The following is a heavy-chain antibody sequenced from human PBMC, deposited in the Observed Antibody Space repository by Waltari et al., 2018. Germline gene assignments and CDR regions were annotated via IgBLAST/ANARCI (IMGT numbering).Heavy chain of an antibody. V-gene: IGHV4-38-2*02. CDR3: ARAVCSGGSCYYPYYFDY. CDR1: GYSISSGYY. CDR2: IYHSGST. Sequence: QVQLQESGPGLVKPSETLSLTCTVSGYSISSGYYWGWIRQPPGKGLEWIGSIYHSGSTYYNPSLKSQVTISVDTSKNQFSRKLSSVTAADTAVYYCARAVCSGGSCYYPYYFDYWGQGTLVTVSS. D-gene: IGHD2-15*01. J-gene: IGHJ4*02.